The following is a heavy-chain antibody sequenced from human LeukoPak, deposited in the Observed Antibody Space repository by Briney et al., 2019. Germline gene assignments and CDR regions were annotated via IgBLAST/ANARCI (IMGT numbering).Heavy chain of an antibody. V-gene: IGHV1-69*05. J-gene: IGHJ3*02. CDR1: GGTFSSYA. D-gene: IGHD6-6*01. CDR2: IIPIFGTA. Sequence: SVKVSCKASGGTFSSYAISWVRQAPGRGLEWMGGIIPIFGTANYAQKFQGRVTITTDESTSTAYMELSSLRSEDTAVYYCARERYSSSSEKAFDIWGQGTMVTVSS. CDR3: ARERYSSSSEKAFDI.